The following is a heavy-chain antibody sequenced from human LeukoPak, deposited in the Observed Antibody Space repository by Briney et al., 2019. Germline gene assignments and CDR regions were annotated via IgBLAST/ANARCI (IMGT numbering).Heavy chain of an antibody. CDR2: ISDSGSRT. Sequence: GGSLRLSCAASGFTFTNFGMTWVRQVPGKGLEWVSAISDSGSRTHYADSVRGRFTISRDNPKSTLYLQMRSLRVVDTAIYYCAKDLSTFLTTGWYFDLWGRGTLVTVSS. CDR1: GFTFTNFG. D-gene: IGHD4-17*01. V-gene: IGHV3-23*01. CDR3: AKDLSTFLTTGWYFDL. J-gene: IGHJ2*01.